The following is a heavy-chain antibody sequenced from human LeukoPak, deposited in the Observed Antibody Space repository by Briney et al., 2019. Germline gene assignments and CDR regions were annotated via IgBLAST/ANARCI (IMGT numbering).Heavy chain of an antibody. J-gene: IGHJ4*02. Sequence: GGSLRLSCAASGFTFSSYSMNWVRQTPGKGLEWVSSISSSSSYIYYADSVKGRFTISRDNAKNSLYLQMNSLRAEDTAVYYCARDLPTYTDYYDSSGYYLDYWGQGTLATVSS. CDR1: GFTFSSYS. D-gene: IGHD3-22*01. V-gene: IGHV3-21*01. CDR2: ISSSSSYI. CDR3: ARDLPTYTDYYDSSGYYLDY.